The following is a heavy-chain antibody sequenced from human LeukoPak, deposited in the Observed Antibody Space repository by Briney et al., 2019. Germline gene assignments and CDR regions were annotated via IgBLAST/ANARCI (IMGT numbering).Heavy chain of an antibody. CDR3: ARVGADYHYYYYMDV. Sequence: GGSLRLSCAASGFTFSSYGMSWVRQAPGKGLEWVSAISGSGGSTYYADSVKGRFTISRDNSKNTLYLQMNSLRAEDTAVYYCARVGADYHYYYYMDVWGKGTTVTISS. CDR2: ISGSGGST. CDR1: GFTFSSYG. D-gene: IGHD3-10*01. V-gene: IGHV3-23*01. J-gene: IGHJ6*03.